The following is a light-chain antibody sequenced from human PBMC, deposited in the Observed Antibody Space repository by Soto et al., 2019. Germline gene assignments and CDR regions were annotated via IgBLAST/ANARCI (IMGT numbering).Light chain of an antibody. CDR3: CSYEGTSKGV. V-gene: IGLV2-11*01. Sequence: QSALTQPRPVSGSPGQSVAISCTGTSSDVGRYSYVSWYQQHPGKAPKLMIYDVSERPSGVPDRFSGSKSGNTASLTISGLQAEDEADYYCCSYEGTSKGVFGTGTKVTV. CDR1: SSDVGRYSY. J-gene: IGLJ1*01. CDR2: DVS.